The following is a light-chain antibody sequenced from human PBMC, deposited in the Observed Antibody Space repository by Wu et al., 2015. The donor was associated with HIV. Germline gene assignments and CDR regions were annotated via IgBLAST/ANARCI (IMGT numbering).Light chain of an antibody. CDR3: QQYYSFPWT. CDR2: AAS. J-gene: IGKJ1*01. Sequence: DIQMTQSPSSLSASVGDRVTITCRASQAISTYLGWYQQKPGEAPKFLIYAASTLQSGVPSRFSGSGSGTEFTLTISCLQSEDFATYYCQQYYSFPWTFGQGTKVEIK. V-gene: IGKV1-16*01. CDR1: QAISTY.